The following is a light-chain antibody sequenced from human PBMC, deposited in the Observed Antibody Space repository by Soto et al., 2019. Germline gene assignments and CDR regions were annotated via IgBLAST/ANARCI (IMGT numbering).Light chain of an antibody. J-gene: IGLJ2*01. Sequence: QLVLTQPPSASGTPGQRVSISCSGSSSNIGTNTVNWYQQFPGTAPKLLIYGKNKRPSGVPDRFSGSKSGTSASLAISGLQSEDEADYYCAAWDDSLNGPVFGGGTKLTVL. V-gene: IGLV1-44*01. CDR2: GKN. CDR3: AAWDDSLNGPV. CDR1: SSNIGTNT.